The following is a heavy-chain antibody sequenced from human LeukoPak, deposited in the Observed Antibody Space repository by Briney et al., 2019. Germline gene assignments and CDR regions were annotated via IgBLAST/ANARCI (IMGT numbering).Heavy chain of an antibody. CDR2: SSASSSDV. CDR3: ARGRDHAFDI. Sequence: GGSLRLSCAASGLAFSSSAMNWVRQAPGKGLEWLSYSSASSSDVYYADSVKGRFTISRDNAKSSLYLQMNSLTAEDTAIYFCARGRDHAFDIWGQGTRVTVSS. J-gene: IGHJ3*02. CDR1: GLAFSSSA. V-gene: IGHV3-48*01.